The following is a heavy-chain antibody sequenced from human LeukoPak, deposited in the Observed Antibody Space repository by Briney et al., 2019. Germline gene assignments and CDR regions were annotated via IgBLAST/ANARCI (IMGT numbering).Heavy chain of an antibody. V-gene: IGHV4-39*01. CDR1: GVSTTNGIYY. CDR2: VHNVGST. CDR3: AGHAEYNSGWHFDLDH. Sequence: PSETLSLTCIVSGVSTTNGIYYWAWIRQSPGKGLEWIGSVHNVGSTYYNLSLRSRVTMSIDTSKNQFSLRLNSVTAADTAVYYWAGHAEYNSGWHFDLDHWGQGILVTVSS. D-gene: IGHD6-19*01. J-gene: IGHJ4*02.